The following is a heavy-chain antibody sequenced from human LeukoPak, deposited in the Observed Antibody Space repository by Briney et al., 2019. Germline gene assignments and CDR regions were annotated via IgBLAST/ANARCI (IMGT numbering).Heavy chain of an antibody. CDR3: ATFSGSCYDDDY. J-gene: IGHJ4*02. V-gene: IGHV1-2*06. D-gene: IGHD1-26*01. CDR2: INPNSGDT. Sequence: ASVKVSCKASGYTFTGYHMHWVRQAPGQGLEWMGRINPNSGDTNYAQKFQGRVTMTRDTSISTAYMELSRLRSDDTAVYYCATFSGSCYDDDYWGQGTLVTVSS. CDR1: GYTFTGYH.